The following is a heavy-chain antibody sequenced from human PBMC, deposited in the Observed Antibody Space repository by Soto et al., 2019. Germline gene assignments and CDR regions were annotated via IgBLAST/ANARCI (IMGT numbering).Heavy chain of an antibody. D-gene: IGHD2-2*01. Sequence: PGEALKISCKGSGYNFDTYWIAWVRQMPGKGLEWMGIIYPRDSDTRYSPSFQGQVAISVDRPTTTAYLRWSSLKASDTAMSYCARHGGSTRWNWFAAWGQGSLVTVSS. J-gene: IGHJ5*02. CDR2: IYPRDSDT. CDR1: GYNFDTYW. V-gene: IGHV5-51*01. CDR3: ARHGGSTRWNWFAA.